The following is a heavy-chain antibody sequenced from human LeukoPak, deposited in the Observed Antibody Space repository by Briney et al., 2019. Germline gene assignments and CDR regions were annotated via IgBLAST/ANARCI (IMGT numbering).Heavy chain of an antibody. CDR3: ARDKWTAGITATTYYYYMDV. J-gene: IGHJ6*03. CDR2: IYYSGST. V-gene: IGHV4-59*01. CDR1: GGSISSYY. D-gene: IGHD1-7*01. Sequence: PSETLSLTCTVSGGSISSYYWSWIRQPPGKGLEWIGYIYYSGSTNYNPSLKSRVTISVDTSKNQFSLKLSSVTAADTAVYYCARDKWTAGITATTYYYYMDVWGKGTTVTVSS.